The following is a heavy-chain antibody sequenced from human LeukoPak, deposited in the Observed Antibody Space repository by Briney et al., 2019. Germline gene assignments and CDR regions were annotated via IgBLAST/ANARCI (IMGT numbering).Heavy chain of an antibody. CDR3: ARDYDYGDDDAFDI. D-gene: IGHD4-17*01. Sequence: GGSLRLSCAASGFTFSSYEMNWVRQAPGKGLEWVSSISSSSSYIYYADSVKGRFTISRDNAKNSLYLQMNSLRAEDTAVYYCARDYDYGDDDAFDIWGQGTMVTVSS. V-gene: IGHV3-21*01. CDR1: GFTFSSYE. J-gene: IGHJ3*02. CDR2: ISSSSSYI.